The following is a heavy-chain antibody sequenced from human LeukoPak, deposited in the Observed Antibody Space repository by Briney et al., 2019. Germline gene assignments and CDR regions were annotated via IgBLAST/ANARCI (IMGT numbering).Heavy chain of an antibody. J-gene: IGHJ4*02. CDR3: ARRRWGQVWLPARHFDY. Sequence: SETLSLTRAVYGGSFGGYYWSWIRQPPGKWLEWIGEINHSGSTNYNPSVKSRVTISVDTSKNQFSLKLRSVAAADTAVYYCARRRWGQVWLPARHFDYWGQGTLVTVSS. D-gene: IGHD5-18*01. CDR1: GGSFGGYY. V-gene: IGHV4-34*01. CDR2: INHSGST.